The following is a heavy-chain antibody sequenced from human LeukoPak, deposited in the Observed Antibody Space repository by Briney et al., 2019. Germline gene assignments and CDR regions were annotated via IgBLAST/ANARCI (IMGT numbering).Heavy chain of an antibody. Sequence: GASVKVSCKASGYTFTGYYMHWVRQAPGQGLEWMGWINPNSGGTNYAQKFQGRVTMTRDTSISTAYMELSRLRSDDTAVYYCATLHSSGGSLLLDYWGQGTLVTVSS. CDR2: INPNSGGT. CDR1: GYTFTGYY. J-gene: IGHJ4*02. D-gene: IGHD6-19*01. CDR3: ATLHSSGGSLLLDY. V-gene: IGHV1-2*02.